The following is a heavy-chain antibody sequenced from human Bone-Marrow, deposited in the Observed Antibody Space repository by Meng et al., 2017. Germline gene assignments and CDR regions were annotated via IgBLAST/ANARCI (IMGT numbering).Heavy chain of an antibody. CDR1: GFTFRSYW. CDR2: INSDGTT. Sequence: EVQLVESGGGVVRPGESLRLSCAASGFTFRSYWMHWVRQAPGKGLVWVSRINSDGTTSYADSVKGRFTVSRDNAKNTLYLQMNSLRAEDTAVYYCARDRSTTPLNWFDPWGQGTLVTVSS. CDR3: ARDRSTTPLNWFDP. V-gene: IGHV3-74*01. D-gene: IGHD4-11*01. J-gene: IGHJ5*02.